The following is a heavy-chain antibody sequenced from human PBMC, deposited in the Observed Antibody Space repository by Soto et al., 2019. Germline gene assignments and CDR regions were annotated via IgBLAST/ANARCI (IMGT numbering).Heavy chain of an antibody. V-gene: IGHV4-59*12. CDR3: ARSRYHYDSSGPYYYHGMDV. CDR1: GGSISSYY. Sequence: ASETLSLTCTVSGGSISSYYWSWIRQPPGKGLEWIGYVYYSGSTNYNPSLKSRVTTSVDTSKNQFSLQWSSLQASDTAMYYCARSRYHYDSSGPYYYHGMDVWGQGTTVTVSS. CDR2: VYYSGST. J-gene: IGHJ6*02. D-gene: IGHD3-22*01.